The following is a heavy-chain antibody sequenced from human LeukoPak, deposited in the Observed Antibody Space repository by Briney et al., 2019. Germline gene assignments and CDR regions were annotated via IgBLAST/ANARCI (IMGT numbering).Heavy chain of an antibody. CDR3: ARDKGGWDTETLYDY. CDR1: GYTFTNYD. CDR2: INPNSGGT. Sequence: ASVKVSCKASGYTFTNYDINWVRQAPGQGLEWMGWINPNSGGTNYAQKFQGRVTMTRDTSISTAYMELSRLRSDDTAVYYCARDKGGWDTETLYDYWGQGTLVTVSS. J-gene: IGHJ4*02. D-gene: IGHD5-18*01. V-gene: IGHV1-2*02.